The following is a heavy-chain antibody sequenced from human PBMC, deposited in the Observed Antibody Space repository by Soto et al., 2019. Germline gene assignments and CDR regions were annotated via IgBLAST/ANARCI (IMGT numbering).Heavy chain of an antibody. CDR3: ARGRLGDY. D-gene: IGHD6-19*01. CDR1: GGSISSYY. Sequence: QVQLQESGPGLVKPSETLSLTCTVSGGSISSYYWSWIRQPPGKGLEWIGYIYYSGSTNYNPSLKSRVTISVDTSKNQFSLKLSSVTAADTVVYYCARGRLGDYWGQGTLVTVSS. J-gene: IGHJ4*02. V-gene: IGHV4-59*08. CDR2: IYYSGST.